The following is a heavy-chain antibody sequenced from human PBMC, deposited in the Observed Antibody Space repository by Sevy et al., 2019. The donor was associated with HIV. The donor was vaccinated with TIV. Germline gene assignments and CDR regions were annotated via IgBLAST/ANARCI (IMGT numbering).Heavy chain of an antibody. Sequence: GGSLRLSCAASGFTFRSYVMSWVRQAPGKGLEWVSSISGSGGSTYYADSVKGRFTISRDNFKSTLYLQMNSLRAEDTDVYYCAKAKTVAAGFDYWGQGTLVTVSS. CDR2: ISGSGGST. J-gene: IGHJ4*02. V-gene: IGHV3-23*01. CDR1: GFTFRSYV. D-gene: IGHD2-15*01. CDR3: AKAKTVAAGFDY.